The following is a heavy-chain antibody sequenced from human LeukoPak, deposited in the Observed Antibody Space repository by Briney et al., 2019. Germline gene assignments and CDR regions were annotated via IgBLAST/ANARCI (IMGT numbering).Heavy chain of an antibody. V-gene: IGHV4-59*01. D-gene: IGHD3-22*01. CDR2: IYYSGST. CDR3: TRDHYYDSSGYTFRH. Sequence: SETLFLTRTVSGGSINNYYWSWIRQSPGKGLEWIGYIYYSGSTNYNPSLKSRVTISVDTSKNQFSLKLSSVTAADTAVYYCTRDHYYDSSGYTFRHWGQGTLVTVSS. CDR1: GGSINNYY. J-gene: IGHJ1*01.